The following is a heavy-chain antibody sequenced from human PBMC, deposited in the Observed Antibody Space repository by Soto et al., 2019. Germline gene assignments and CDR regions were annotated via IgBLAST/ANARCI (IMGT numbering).Heavy chain of an antibody. Sequence: GGSLRLSCAASGFTVSSNYMSWVCQAPGKGLEWVSVIYSGGSTYYADSVKGRFTISRHNSKNTLYLQMNSLRAEDTAVYYCARESDSGDYYYYYMDVWGKGTTVTVSS. V-gene: IGHV3-53*04. CDR2: IYSGGST. CDR1: GFTVSSNY. J-gene: IGHJ6*03. CDR3: ARESDSGDYYYYYMDV.